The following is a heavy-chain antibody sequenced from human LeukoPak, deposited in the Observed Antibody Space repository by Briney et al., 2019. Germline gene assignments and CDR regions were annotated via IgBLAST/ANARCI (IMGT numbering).Heavy chain of an antibody. CDR1: GGSISGYY. J-gene: IGHJ5*02. Sequence: SETLSLTCTVSGGSISGYYWSWIRQPPGKGLEWIGYIYYSGSTSYNPSLKSRVTISVDTSKNQFSLKVRSVTAADTAVYYCARGVAAPGTGGLSWFDPWGQGTLVTVSS. CDR3: ARGVAAPGTGGLSWFDP. CDR2: IYYSGST. V-gene: IGHV4-59*01. D-gene: IGHD6-13*01.